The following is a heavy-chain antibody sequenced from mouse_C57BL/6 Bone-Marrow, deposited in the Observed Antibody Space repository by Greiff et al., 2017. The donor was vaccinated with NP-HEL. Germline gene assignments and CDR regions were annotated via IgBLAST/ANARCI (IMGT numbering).Heavy chain of an antibody. CDR3: ARPGTTPY. CDR1: GYTFTSYW. D-gene: IGHD3-3*01. Sequence: QVQLQQPGAELVRPGTSVKLSCKASGYTFTSYWMHWVKQRPGQGLEWIGVIDPSDSYTNYNQKFKGKATLTVDTSSSTAYMQLSSLTSEDSAVYYCARPGTTPYWGQGTLVTVSA. CDR2: IDPSDSYT. V-gene: IGHV1-59*01. J-gene: IGHJ3*01.